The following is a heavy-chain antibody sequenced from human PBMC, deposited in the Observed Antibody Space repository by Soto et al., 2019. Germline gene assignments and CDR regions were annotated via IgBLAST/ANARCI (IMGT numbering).Heavy chain of an antibody. V-gene: IGHV3-23*01. CDR2: ISGSGGST. D-gene: IGHD3-3*01. CDR1: GFTFSSYA. J-gene: IGHJ4*02. CDR3: AKGTHYDFWSGYYRGQGYFDY. Sequence: GGSLRLSCAASGFTFSSYAMSWVRQAPGKGLEWVSAISGSGGSTYYADSVKGRFTISRDNSKNTLYLQMNSLRAEDTAVYYCAKGTHYDFWSGYYRGQGYFDYWGQGTLVTVSS.